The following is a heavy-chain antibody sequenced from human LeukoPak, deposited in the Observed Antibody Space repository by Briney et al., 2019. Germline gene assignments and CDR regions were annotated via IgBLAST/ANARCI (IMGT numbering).Heavy chain of an antibody. V-gene: IGHV3-53*01. CDR2: IYSGGNT. CDR3: ARGARIAVALYYFDY. CDR1: GFTVSNNY. D-gene: IGHD6-19*01. J-gene: IGHJ4*02. Sequence: PGGSLRLSCAASGFTVSNNYMSWVRQAPGKGLEWVSVIYSGGNTYYADSVKGRFTISRDNSKNTLYLQMNSLRAEDTAVYYCARGARIAVALYYFDYWGQGTLVTVSS.